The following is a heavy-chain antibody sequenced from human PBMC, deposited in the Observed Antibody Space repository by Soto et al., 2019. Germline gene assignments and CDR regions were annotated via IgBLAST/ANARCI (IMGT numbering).Heavy chain of an antibody. CDR2: IKSDRTTT. CDR3: ARDKAPWQWDMEV. CDR1: GFTFSTYY. V-gene: IGHV3-74*01. D-gene: IGHD2-8*01. Sequence: EVQLVESGGGLVQPGGSLRLSCAASGFTFSTYYMHWVLQAPGKGLVWVSRIKSDRTTTHYADSVKGRFTISSDNAKNMLSLQMNSLRAEDTAVYYCARDKAPWQWDMEVWGKGTTVTVSS. J-gene: IGHJ6*03.